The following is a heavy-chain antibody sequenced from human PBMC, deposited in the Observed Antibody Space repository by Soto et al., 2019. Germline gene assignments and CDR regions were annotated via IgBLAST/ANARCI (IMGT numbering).Heavy chain of an antibody. CDR2: IIPIFGTA. CDR1: GGTFSSYA. CDR3: ARGDQLLLMPNWFDP. V-gene: IGHV1-69*06. D-gene: IGHD2-2*01. J-gene: IGHJ5*02. Sequence: ASVKVSCKASGGTFSSYAISWVRQAPGQGLEWMGGIIPIFGTANYAQKFQGRVTINADKTTSTAYMELSSLRSEDTAVYYCARGDQLLLMPNWFDPWGQGTLVTVSS.